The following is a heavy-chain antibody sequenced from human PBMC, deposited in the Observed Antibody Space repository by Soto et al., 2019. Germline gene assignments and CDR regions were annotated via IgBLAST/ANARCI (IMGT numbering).Heavy chain of an antibody. CDR2: ISGSGGST. Sequence: VGALILSCTVSGITFSNYAMTWGRPAPGKGLEWVSSISGSGGSTYYADSVKGRFTISRDNSKNTLYLQMNSLRAEDTAVYYCAKAPTSGSYRGPFDYWGQGTLVTVS. J-gene: IGHJ4*02. CDR1: GITFSNYA. V-gene: IGHV3-23*01. D-gene: IGHD6-19*01. CDR3: AKAPTSGSYRGPFDY.